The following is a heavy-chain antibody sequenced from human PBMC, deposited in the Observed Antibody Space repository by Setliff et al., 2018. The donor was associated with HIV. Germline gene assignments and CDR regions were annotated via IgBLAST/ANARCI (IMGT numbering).Heavy chain of an antibody. CDR2: IYPGDTDT. D-gene: IGHD5-12*01. CDR3: ARQVGGYNAGGHYYDYMDV. CDR1: GYSFSSYW. V-gene: IGHV5-51*01. J-gene: IGHJ6*03. Sequence: PGESLKISCKGSGYSFSSYWIAWVRQMPGNGLEWMGTIYPGDTDTRYSPSFQGQVTISADKSISTAYLQWSSLKASDTAMDYCARQVGGYNAGGHYYDYMDVWGKGTTVTVSS.